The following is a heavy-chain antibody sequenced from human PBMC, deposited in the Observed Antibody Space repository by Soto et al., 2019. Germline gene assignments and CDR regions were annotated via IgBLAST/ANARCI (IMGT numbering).Heavy chain of an antibody. V-gene: IGHV4-31*03. D-gene: IGHD4-17*01. J-gene: IGHJ6*02. Sequence: PSETLSLTCTVSGGSISSGGYYWSWIRQHPGKGLEWIGYIYYSGSTYYNPSLKSRVTISVDTSKNQFSLKLSSVTAADTAVYYCARDGVPRYGDYYYGMDVWGQRTTVTVSS. CDR1: GGSISSGGYY. CDR2: IYYSGST. CDR3: ARDGVPRYGDYYYGMDV.